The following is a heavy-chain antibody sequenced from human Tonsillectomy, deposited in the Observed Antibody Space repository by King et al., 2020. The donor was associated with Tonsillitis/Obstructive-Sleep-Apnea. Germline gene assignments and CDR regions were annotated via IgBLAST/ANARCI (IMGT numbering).Heavy chain of an antibody. V-gene: IGHV5-51*01. CDR3: AISYYGDYRYWYFDL. D-gene: IGHD4-17*01. CDR1: GYSFTSYW. Sequence: EVQLVESGAEVKKPGESLKISCQGSGYSFTSYWIGWARQMPGKGLEWMGSIYPGDSDTRYSPSFQGQVTISADKSISTAYLQWSSLKASDTALYYCAISYYGDYRYWYFDLWGRGTLVTVSS. CDR2: IYPGDSDT. J-gene: IGHJ2*01.